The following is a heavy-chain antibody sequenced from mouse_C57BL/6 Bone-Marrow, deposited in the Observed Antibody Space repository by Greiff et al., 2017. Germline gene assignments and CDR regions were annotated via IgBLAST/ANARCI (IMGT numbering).Heavy chain of an antibody. CDR1: GYTFTSSW. CDR2: INPSNGGT. Sequence: VQLQQPGTELVKPGASVKLSCKASGYTFTSSWMHWVKQRPGQGLEWIGNINPSNGGTNYNEKFKSKATLTVDKSSSTAYMQLSSLTSEDSAGYYWARERVSRYFDYWGQGTTLTVSS. J-gene: IGHJ2*01. CDR3: ARERVSRYFDY. V-gene: IGHV1-53*01.